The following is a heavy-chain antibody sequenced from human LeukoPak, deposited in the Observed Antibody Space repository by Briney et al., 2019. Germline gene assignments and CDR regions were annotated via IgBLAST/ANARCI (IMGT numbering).Heavy chain of an antibody. CDR3: AREYHCSSTSCYFAFDI. J-gene: IGHJ3*02. CDR1: GGSISSGSYY. CDR2: IYTSGST. V-gene: IGHV4-61*02. Sequence: SETLSLTRTVSGGSISSGSYYWSWIRQPAGKGLEWIGRIYTSGSTNYNPSLKSRVTISVDTSKNQFSLKLSSVTAADTAVYYCAREYHCSSTSCYFAFDIWGQGTMVTVSS. D-gene: IGHD2-2*01.